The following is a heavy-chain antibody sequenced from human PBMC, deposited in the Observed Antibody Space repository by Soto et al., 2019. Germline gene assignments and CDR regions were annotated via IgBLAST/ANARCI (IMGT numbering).Heavy chain of an antibody. CDR2: IYWDHDE. J-gene: IGHJ4*02. CDR1: GFSLATRGVG. CDR3: AHRPRGYRYHFDY. Sequence: QITLKESGPPLVKPTQTLTLTCTFSGFSLATRGVGVGWIRQPPGKALEWLALIYWDHDEGHSPSLKSRLPITXAXXKNEVVLTMTNMDPVDTATYYCAHRPRGYRYHFDYWGQGTLVTVSS. D-gene: IGHD5-18*01. V-gene: IGHV2-5*02.